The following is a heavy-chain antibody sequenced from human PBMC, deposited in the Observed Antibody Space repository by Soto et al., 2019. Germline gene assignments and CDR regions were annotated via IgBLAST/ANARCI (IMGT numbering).Heavy chain of an antibody. Sequence: SETLSLTCAVSGGSISSGGYSWSWIRQPPGKGLEWIGYIYHSGSTYYNPSLKSRVTISVDRSKNQFSLKLSSVTAADTAVYYCARSTTNPERDYYYDSSGYPRYNWFDPWGQGTLVTVSS. D-gene: IGHD3-22*01. V-gene: IGHV4-30-2*01. CDR3: ARSTTNPERDYYYDSSGYPRYNWFDP. CDR1: GGSISSGGYS. CDR2: IYHSGST. J-gene: IGHJ5*02.